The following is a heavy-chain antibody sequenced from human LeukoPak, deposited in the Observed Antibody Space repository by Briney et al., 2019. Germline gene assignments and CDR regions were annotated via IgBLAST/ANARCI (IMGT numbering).Heavy chain of an antibody. J-gene: IGHJ4*02. Sequence: TGGSLRLSCAASGFTFSSYIMNWVRQAPGKGPEWVSYISSSGSTIYYADSVKGRFTISRDNAKNSLYLQMNSLRAEDTAVYYCARGWYNSGYYCDYWGQGTLVTVSS. CDR3: ARGWYNSGYYCDY. D-gene: IGHD6-19*01. CDR2: ISSSGSTI. CDR1: GFTFSSYI. V-gene: IGHV3-48*04.